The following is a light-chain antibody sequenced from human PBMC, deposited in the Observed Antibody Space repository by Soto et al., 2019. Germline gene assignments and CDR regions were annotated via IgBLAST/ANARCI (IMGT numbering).Light chain of an antibody. CDR1: SSDVCGYNY. CDR2: DVS. V-gene: IGLV2-14*01. Sequence: QSVLTQPASVSGSPGQSITISCTGTSSDVCGYNYVSWYQQHPGKAPKLMIYDVSNRPSGVSNRFSGSKSGNTASLTISGLHAEDEADYYCSSYTSSSTLYVFGTGTKVTVL. J-gene: IGLJ1*01. CDR3: SSYTSSSTLYV.